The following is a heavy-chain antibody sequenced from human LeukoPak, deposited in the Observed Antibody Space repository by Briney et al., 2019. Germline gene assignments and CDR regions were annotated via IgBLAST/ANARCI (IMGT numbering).Heavy chain of an antibody. V-gene: IGHV3-11*01. D-gene: IGHD3-3*01. CDR2: INTIGTTI. CDR3: AKSVLLEWLFFDY. J-gene: IGHJ4*02. CDR1: GFTFSNYY. Sequence: GGSLRLSCAASGFTFSNYYMSWIRHARGKGLEWVSYINTIGTTIYYADSLKGRFTISRDNAKNSLSLQMDSLRAEDTAVYYCAKSVLLEWLFFDYWGQGTLVTVSS.